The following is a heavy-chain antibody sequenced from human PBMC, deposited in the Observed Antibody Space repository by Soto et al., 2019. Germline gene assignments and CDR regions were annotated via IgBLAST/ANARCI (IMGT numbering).Heavy chain of an antibody. CDR1: GFTFSSYA. Sequence: QVQLVESGGGVVQPGRSLRLSCAASGFTFSSYAMHWVRQAPGKGLEWVAVISYDGSNKYYAESVKGRFTISRDNSKNTLYLQMKGLRAEETAVYYCTQGYCISTSCYVWGQGTTVTVSS. D-gene: IGHD2-2*01. CDR3: TQGYCISTSCYV. CDR2: ISYDGSNK. V-gene: IGHV3-30-3*01. J-gene: IGHJ6*02.